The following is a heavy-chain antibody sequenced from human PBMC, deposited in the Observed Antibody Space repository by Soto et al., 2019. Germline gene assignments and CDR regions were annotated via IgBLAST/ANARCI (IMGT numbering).Heavy chain of an antibody. CDR2: IIPIFGTA. Sequence: QVQLVQSGAEVKKPGSSVKVSCKASGGTFTSYAISWVRQAPGQGLEWMGGIIPIFGTADYAQKFQGRVTITADESTSTAYMELSSLRSEDTAVYYCATQGLPNYYYDGMDVWGQGTTVTVSS. CDR1: GGTFTSYA. CDR3: ATQGLPNYYYDGMDV. J-gene: IGHJ6*02. V-gene: IGHV1-69*12. D-gene: IGHD5-18*01.